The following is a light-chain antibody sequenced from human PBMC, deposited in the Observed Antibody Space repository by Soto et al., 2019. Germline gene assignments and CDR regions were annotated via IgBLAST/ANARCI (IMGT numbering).Light chain of an antibody. J-gene: IGKJ1*01. CDR3: QQRYNWPWT. CDR1: QSVRNY. CDR2: DAS. V-gene: IGKV3-11*01. Sequence: EIVLTHSPATLSLSPGERATLSCRASQSVRNYLAWYQQKPGQAPRLLIYDASNGATGIPARFSGSGSGTDFTLTISSLEPEDFAVYYCQQRYNWPWTFGQGTKVEIK.